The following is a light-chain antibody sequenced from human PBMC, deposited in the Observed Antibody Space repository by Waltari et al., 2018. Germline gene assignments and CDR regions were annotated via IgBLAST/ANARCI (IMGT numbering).Light chain of an antibody. CDR3: NSYAGSSSWV. V-gene: IGLV2-14*01. Sequence: QSALTQPASVSGCPAQSITIPCTGTRGDVGFSNSFSWYQQHPGKAPKLMIYDVSERPSGVSNRFSGSKSGNTASLTISGLQADDEADYYCNSYAGSSSWVFGGGTKLTVL. J-gene: IGLJ3*02. CDR2: DVS. CDR1: RGDVGFSNS.